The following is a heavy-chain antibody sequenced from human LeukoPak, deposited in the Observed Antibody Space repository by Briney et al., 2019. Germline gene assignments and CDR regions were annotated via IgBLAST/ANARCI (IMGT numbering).Heavy chain of an antibody. Sequence: SETLSLTCTVSGGSVSSGSYYWSWTREPPGKGLEWIGHIYYSGSTNYNPSLKSRVTISVDTSKNQFSLKLSSVTAADTAVYYCARADPPYYDSSGYLDYWGQGTLVTVSS. V-gene: IGHV4-61*01. CDR3: ARADPPYYDSSGYLDY. D-gene: IGHD3-22*01. J-gene: IGHJ4*02. CDR2: IYYSGST. CDR1: GGSVSSGSYY.